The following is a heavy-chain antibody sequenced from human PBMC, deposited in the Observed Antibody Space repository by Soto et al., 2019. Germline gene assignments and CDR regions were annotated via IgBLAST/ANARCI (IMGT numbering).Heavy chain of an antibody. CDR2: IKPDGSEL. CDR3: ARSIFMVAPDNEPFDY. Sequence: PGGSLRLSCAASGFIFSSSWMTWVRQAPGKGLEWVANIKPDGSELYYGDSVKGRFTISRDNARNSLYLQRSSLRAEDTAVYFCARSIFMVAPDNEPFDYWGQGTLVTVSS. J-gene: IGHJ4*02. CDR1: GFIFSSSW. D-gene: IGHD3-10*01. V-gene: IGHV3-7*03.